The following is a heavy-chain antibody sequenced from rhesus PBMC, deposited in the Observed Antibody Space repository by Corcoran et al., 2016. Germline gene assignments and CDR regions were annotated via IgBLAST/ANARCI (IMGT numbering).Heavy chain of an antibody. J-gene: IGHJ3*01. V-gene: IGHV4-169*01. D-gene: IGHD3-28*01. CDR2: IYGSGSST. Sequence: QLQLQESGPGLVKPSETLSVTCAVSGGSISSSYWSWIRQAPGKGLEWIGYIYGSGSSTNYNPSLKSRVTLSVDTSKNQLSLKLSSVTAADTAVYYCARQDYYDDAFDFWGQGLRVTVSS. CDR3: ARQDYYDDAFDF. CDR1: GGSISSSY.